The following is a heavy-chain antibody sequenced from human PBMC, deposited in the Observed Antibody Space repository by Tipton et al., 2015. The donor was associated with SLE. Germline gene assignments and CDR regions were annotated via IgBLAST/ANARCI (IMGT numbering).Heavy chain of an antibody. CDR2: IADTGSP. V-gene: IGHV4-34*01. J-gene: IGHJ3*02. CDR3: VRGFDTSGTFFTFDI. CDR1: GGSFSGYH. D-gene: IGHD1-7*01. Sequence: TLSLTCAVYGGSFSGYHWTWIRQPSGQGLEWIGEIADTGSPNYNPSLESRVTISLDTSKNQFSLKLTSVTAADTAVYYCVRGFDTSGTFFTFDIWGQGTMVIVSS.